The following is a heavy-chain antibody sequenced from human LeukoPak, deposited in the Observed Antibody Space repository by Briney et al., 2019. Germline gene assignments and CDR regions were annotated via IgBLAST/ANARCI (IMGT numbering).Heavy chain of an antibody. CDR3: ARSPLDGQNRVAVAGTIFDY. Sequence: ASVKVSCKASGGTFSSYAITWVRQAPGQGLEWMGGIIPIFGTANYAQKFQGRVTITADESTSTAYMELSSLRSEDTAVYYCARSPLDGQNRVAVAGTIFDYWGQGTLVTVS. CDR2: IIPIFGTA. CDR1: GGTFSSYA. V-gene: IGHV1-69*13. J-gene: IGHJ4*02. D-gene: IGHD6-19*01.